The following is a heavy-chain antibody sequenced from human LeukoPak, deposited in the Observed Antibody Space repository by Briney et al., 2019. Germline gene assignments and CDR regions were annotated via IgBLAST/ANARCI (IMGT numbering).Heavy chain of an antibody. D-gene: IGHD3-10*01. V-gene: IGHV4-31*03. J-gene: IGHJ4*02. Sequence: KASETLSLTYTVSADSLSSGGHYWAWICQFPGKGLESIGFIHHSGSSRHNPSLKDRVAISVDTSRKQFALKLSSVTAADTAMYYCARGGNRFGGFYFDYWGQGSQVSVSS. CDR2: IHHSGSS. CDR3: ARGGNRFGGFYFDY. CDR1: ADSLSSGGHY.